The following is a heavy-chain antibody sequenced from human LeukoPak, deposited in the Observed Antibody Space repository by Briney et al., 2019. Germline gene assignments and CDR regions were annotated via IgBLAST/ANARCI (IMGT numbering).Heavy chain of an antibody. J-gene: IGHJ5*02. Sequence: PSETLSLTCAVHGGSISGYFWSWIRQPPGKGLDWIGEINHTGDTKYNPSLKSRVTISVDRSKNQFSLKLSSVTAADTAVYYCARAALGELFWFDPWGQGTLVTVSS. D-gene: IGHD3-10*01. CDR1: GGSISGYF. V-gene: IGHV4-34*01. CDR2: INHTGDT. CDR3: ARAALGELFWFDP.